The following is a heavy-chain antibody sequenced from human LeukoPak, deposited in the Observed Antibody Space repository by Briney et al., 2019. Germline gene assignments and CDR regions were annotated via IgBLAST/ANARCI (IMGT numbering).Heavy chain of an antibody. CDR1: GGSFSGYY. J-gene: IGHJ6*02. V-gene: IGHV4-34*01. Sequence: SETLSLTCAVYGGSFSGYYWSWIRQPPGKGLEWIGEIKHSGSTNYNPSLKCRVTISVDASKNQFSLKLSSVTAADTAVYYCARGSDSGWSYSLYFCYGMDVWGQGTTVTVSS. CDR3: ARGSDSGWSYSLYFCYGMDV. D-gene: IGHD6-19*01. CDR2: IKHSGST.